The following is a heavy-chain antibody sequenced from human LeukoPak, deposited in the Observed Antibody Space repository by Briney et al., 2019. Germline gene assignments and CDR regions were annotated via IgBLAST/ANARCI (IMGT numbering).Heavy chain of an antibody. V-gene: IGHV4-34*01. CDR1: GGSFSGYY. CDR3: ARRRGYSYGFTSRYFDY. D-gene: IGHD5-18*01. J-gene: IGHJ4*02. CDR2: INHSGST. Sequence: SETLSLTCAVYGGSFSGYYWSWIRQPPGKGLEWIGEINHSGSTNYNPSLKSRVTISVDTSKNQFSLKLSSVIAADTAVYYCARRRGYSYGFTSRYFDYWGQGTLVTVSS.